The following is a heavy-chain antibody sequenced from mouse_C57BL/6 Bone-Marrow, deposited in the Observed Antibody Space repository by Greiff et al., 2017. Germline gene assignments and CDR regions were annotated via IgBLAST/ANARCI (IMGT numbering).Heavy chain of an antibody. D-gene: IGHD2-4*01. J-gene: IGHJ2*01. CDR2: IDPSDSYT. CDR3: ARESPYYDYRDY. Sequence: QVQLQQPGAELVMPGASVKLSCKASGYTFTSYWMHWVKQRPGQGLEWIGEIDPSDSYTNYNQKVKGKSTLTVDKSSSTAYMQLSSLTSEDSAVYYCARESPYYDYRDYWGQGTTLTVSS. CDR1: GYTFTSYW. V-gene: IGHV1-69*01.